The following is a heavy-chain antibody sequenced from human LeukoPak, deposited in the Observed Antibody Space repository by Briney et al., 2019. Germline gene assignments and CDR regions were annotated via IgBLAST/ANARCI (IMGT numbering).Heavy chain of an antibody. V-gene: IGHV4-59*01. D-gene: IGHD4-23*01. CDR2: IYYSGST. J-gene: IGHJ4*02. Sequence: SETLSLTCTVSGGSISSYYWSWIRQPAGKGLEWIGYIYYSGSTNYNPSLKSRVTISLDTSKNQFSLKLSSVTAADTAVYYCAREGESYGGKTFDYWGQGTLVTVSS. CDR1: GGSISSYY. CDR3: AREGESYGGKTFDY.